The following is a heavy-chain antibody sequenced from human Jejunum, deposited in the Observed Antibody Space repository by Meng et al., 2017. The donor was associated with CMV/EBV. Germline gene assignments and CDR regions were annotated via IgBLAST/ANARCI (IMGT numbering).Heavy chain of an antibody. V-gene: IGHV3-23*01. CDR2: ISASGDTT. Sequence: STYAVTWVRQAPGKGLEWVSTISASGDTTHYADSVKGRFTISRDNSKSTVFLQMSSLRAEDTAVYYCAKPRPLYGDYAYYYYGMDVWGQGTTVTVSS. D-gene: IGHD4-17*01. CDR1: STYA. CDR3: AKPRPLYGDYAYYYYGMDV. J-gene: IGHJ6*02.